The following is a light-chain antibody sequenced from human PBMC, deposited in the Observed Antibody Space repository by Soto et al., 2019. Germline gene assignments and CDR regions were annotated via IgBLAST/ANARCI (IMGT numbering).Light chain of an antibody. CDR3: ASHTTINTLI. J-gene: IGLJ2*01. CDR1: SSDVGAYNH. Sequence: QPVLTQPASVSGSPGQSITISCTGTSSDVGAYNHVSWYRQYPGKAPKLMISDVTDRPSGVSNRFSGSKSGNTASLTISGLQSEDEADYYCASHTTINTLIFGGGTKLTVL. V-gene: IGLV2-14*01. CDR2: DVT.